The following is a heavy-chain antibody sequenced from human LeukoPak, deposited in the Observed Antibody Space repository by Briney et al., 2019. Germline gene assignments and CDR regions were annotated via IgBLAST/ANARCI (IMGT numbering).Heavy chain of an antibody. D-gene: IGHD2-2*01. Sequence: ASVKVSCKAYGYTFTSYGINWVRQAPGQGLEWMGWISAYNSNTHYAQKLQGRVTMTTDTSTSTAYMEVRSLRSDDTAVYYCARGLRDFPAFDSWGQGTLVTVSS. CDR1: GYTFTSYG. J-gene: IGHJ4*02. CDR2: ISAYNSNT. CDR3: ARGLRDFPAFDS. V-gene: IGHV1-18*01.